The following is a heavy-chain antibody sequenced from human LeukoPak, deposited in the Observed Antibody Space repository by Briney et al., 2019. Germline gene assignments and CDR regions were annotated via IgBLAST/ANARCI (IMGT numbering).Heavy chain of an antibody. CDR1: GYSFANYW. CDR2: IYPGDSDT. Sequence: GESLKISCKGSGYSFANYWIGWGRQMPGKGVEWMGIIYPGDSDTKYSTSFQGLVTISAYKSISLAYLQWSSLKASDTAMYYCARRFRGSSSWYVDYWGQGTLVTVSS. CDR3: ARRFRGSSSWYVDY. V-gene: IGHV5-51*01. D-gene: IGHD6-13*01. J-gene: IGHJ4*02.